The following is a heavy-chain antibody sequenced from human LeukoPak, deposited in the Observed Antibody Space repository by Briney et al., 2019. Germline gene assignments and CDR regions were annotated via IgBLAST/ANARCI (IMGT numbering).Heavy chain of an antibody. CDR3: AKPRSGYYSTPFQH. V-gene: IGHV3-30*18. CDR2: ISYDGSNK. J-gene: IGHJ1*01. CDR1: GFTFSSYS. Sequence: GGSLRLSCAASGFTFSSYSMNWVRQAPGKGLEWVAVISYDGSNKYYADSVKGRFTISRDNSKNTLYLQMNSLRAEDTAVYYCAKPRSGYYSTPFQHWGQGTLVTVSS. D-gene: IGHD3-3*01.